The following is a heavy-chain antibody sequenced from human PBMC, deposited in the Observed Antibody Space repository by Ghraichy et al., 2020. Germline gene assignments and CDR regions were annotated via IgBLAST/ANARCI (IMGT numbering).Heavy chain of an antibody. J-gene: IGHJ6*03. Sequence: SETLSLTCTVSGGSISSYYWSWIRQPPGKGLEWIGYIYYSGSTNYNPSHKSRVTISVDTSKNQFSLKLSSVTAADTAVYYCARAPLTMVRGVRCPGYYYYMDVCGKGTTVTVSS. CDR2: IYYSGST. V-gene: IGHV4-59*01. D-gene: IGHD3-10*01. CDR1: GGSISSYY. CDR3: ARAPLTMVRGVRCPGYYYYMDV.